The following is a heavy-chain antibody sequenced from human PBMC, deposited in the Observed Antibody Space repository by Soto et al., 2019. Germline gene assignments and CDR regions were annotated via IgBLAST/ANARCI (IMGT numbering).Heavy chain of an antibody. CDR1: GGSFSGYY. D-gene: IGHD1-26*01. CDR3: ARRRAWAPYNWFDP. J-gene: IGHJ5*02. Sequence: SETLSLTCAIYGGSFSGYYWSWIRQPPGKGLEWIGEINHSGSTNYNPSLKSRVTISVDMSKNQFSLKLSSVTAADTAVYYCARRRAWAPYNWFDPWGQGTLVTVSS. CDR2: INHSGST. V-gene: IGHV4-34*01.